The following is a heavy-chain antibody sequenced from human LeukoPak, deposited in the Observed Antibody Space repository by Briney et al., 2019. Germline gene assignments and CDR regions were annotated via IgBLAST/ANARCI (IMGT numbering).Heavy chain of an antibody. Sequence: PSETLSLTCTVSGGSISSHYWSWIRQPPGKGLEWIGYIYYSGSTNYNPSLKSRVTISVDTSKNQFSLKLSSVTAADTAVYYCARHYSFKYYYGMDVWGQGTTVTVSS. CDR1: GGSISSHY. CDR3: ARHYSFKYYYGMDV. J-gene: IGHJ6*02. D-gene: IGHD2-15*01. V-gene: IGHV4-59*08. CDR2: IYYSGST.